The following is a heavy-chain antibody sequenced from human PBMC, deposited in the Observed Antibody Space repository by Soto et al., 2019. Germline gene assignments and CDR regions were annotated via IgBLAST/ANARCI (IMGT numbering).Heavy chain of an antibody. CDR1: GFTFSSHA. Sequence: EVQLLESGGGLVQPGGSLRLSCAASGFTFSSHAMNWVRQAPGKGLEWVSVISGGGETTFYADSVKGRFTISRDNSKNTLYLQMRSLRAEDTAFYYCAKDHGVVGASVRAFDVWGQGTMVTVSS. CDR3: AKDHGVVGASVRAFDV. CDR2: ISGGGETT. J-gene: IGHJ3*01. D-gene: IGHD1-26*01. V-gene: IGHV3-23*01.